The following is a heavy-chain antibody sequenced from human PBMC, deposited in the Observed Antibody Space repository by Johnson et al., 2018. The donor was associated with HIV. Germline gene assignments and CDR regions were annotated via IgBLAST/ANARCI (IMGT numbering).Heavy chain of an antibody. V-gene: IGHV3-30*04. CDR2: ISYDGSNK. CDR3: ARGGSSGWSGFLAFDI. D-gene: IGHD6-19*01. CDR1: GFTFSSYA. Sequence: QVQLVESGGGVVQPGRSLRLSCAASGFTFSSYAMHWVRQAPGKGLEWVAVISYDGSNKYYADSVKGRFTVSRDNSKNTLYLHMNSLRAGDTAIYYCARGGSSGWSGFLAFDIWGQGTMVTVSS. J-gene: IGHJ3*02.